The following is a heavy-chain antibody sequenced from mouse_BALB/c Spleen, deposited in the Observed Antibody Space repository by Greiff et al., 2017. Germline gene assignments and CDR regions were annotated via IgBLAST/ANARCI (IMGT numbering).Heavy chain of an antibody. Sequence: QVQLQQSGPELVKPGASVRISCKASGYTFTSYYIHWVKQRPGQGLEWIGWIYPGNVNTKYNEKFKGKATLTADKSSSTAYMQLSSLTSEDSAVYFCARSGLNYYGSRDWGQGTTLTVSS. J-gene: IGHJ2*01. D-gene: IGHD1-1*01. CDR3: ARSGLNYYGSRD. CDR2: IYPGNVNT. CDR1: GYTFTSYY. V-gene: IGHV1S56*01.